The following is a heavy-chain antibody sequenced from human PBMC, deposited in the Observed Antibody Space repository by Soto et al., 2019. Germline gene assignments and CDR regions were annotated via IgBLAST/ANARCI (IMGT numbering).Heavy chain of an antibody. CDR2: MKQDGIEK. J-gene: IGHJ6*02. D-gene: IGHD3-10*01. Sequence: EVQLVESGGGLVQPGGSLRLSCAASGFTLISYGRSWVPQLPGKGLEWVANMKQDGIEKYYVDSVKGRFTISRDNAKNSLYLQMNSLRAEDTAVYYCARNPPMTRGNGMDVWGQGTTVTVSS. CDR1: GFTLISYG. CDR3: ARNPPMTRGNGMDV. V-gene: IGHV3-7*03.